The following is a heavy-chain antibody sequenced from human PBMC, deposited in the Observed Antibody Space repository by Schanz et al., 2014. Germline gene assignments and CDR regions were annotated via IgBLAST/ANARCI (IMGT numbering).Heavy chain of an antibody. CDR3: ARDLSSLIQGDV. J-gene: IGHJ6*04. D-gene: IGHD2-2*01. CDR1: GFTFSTYA. CDR2: ISSSSGTI. Sequence: VQLLQSGGALVQPGGSLRLSCSASGFTFSTYAMSWARQTPEKGLEWVSYISSSSGTIYYADSVKGRFTISRDNAKNLLYLQMNGLRAEDTAVYFCARDLSSLIQGDVWGKGTTVTVSS. V-gene: IGHV3-48*01.